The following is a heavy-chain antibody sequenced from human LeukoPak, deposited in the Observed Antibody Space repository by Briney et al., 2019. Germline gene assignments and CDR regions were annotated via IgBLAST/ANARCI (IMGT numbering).Heavy chain of an antibody. V-gene: IGHV3-74*01. CDR2: INSDGSTT. D-gene: IGHD1-26*01. Sequence: GGSLRLSCAASGSTFSNYWMHWVRQAPGKGLVWVSRINSDGSTTSYADSVKGRFTISRDNAKNTLYLQMNSLRAEDTAVYYCARDSGSYWESNYWGQGTLVTVSS. CDR1: GSTFSNYW. CDR3: ARDSGSYWESNY. J-gene: IGHJ4*02.